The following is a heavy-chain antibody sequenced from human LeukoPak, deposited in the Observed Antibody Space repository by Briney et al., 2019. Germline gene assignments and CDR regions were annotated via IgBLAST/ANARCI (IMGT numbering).Heavy chain of an antibody. CDR2: ISSSSSYI. V-gene: IGHV3-21*04. CDR3: AKDDVPSNWGALGLFDY. Sequence: GGSLRLSCAASGFTFSSYSMNWVRQAPGKGLEWVSSISSSSSYIYYADSVKGRFTIPRDNAKNSLYLQMNSLRAEDTAVYYCAKDDVPSNWGALGLFDYWGQGTLVTVSS. D-gene: IGHD7-27*01. J-gene: IGHJ4*02. CDR1: GFTFSSYS.